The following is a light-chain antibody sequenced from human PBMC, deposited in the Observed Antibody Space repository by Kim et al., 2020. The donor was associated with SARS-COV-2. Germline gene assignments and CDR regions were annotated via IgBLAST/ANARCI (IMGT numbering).Light chain of an antibody. Sequence: SYELTQPPSVSVSPGQTASITCSGDKLGDKYVCWYQQRPVQSPVLIIYQDLKRPSGIPERFSGSNSGNTATLTISGTQAMDEADYYCQAWDSSTGVFGGGTQLTVL. V-gene: IGLV3-1*01. CDR3: QAWDSSTGV. CDR1: KLGDKY. J-gene: IGLJ3*02. CDR2: QDL.